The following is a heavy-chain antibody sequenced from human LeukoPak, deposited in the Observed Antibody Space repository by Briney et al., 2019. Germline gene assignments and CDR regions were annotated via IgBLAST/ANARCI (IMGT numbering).Heavy chain of an antibody. CDR2: ISSSGGST. J-gene: IGHJ4*02. D-gene: IGHD6-19*01. CDR3: ARDSSGWHPDY. Sequence: GGSLRLSCAASGFTFSNYGMSWVRQAPGKGLEWVSGISSSGGSTYYADSVKGRFTISRDNAKNSLYLQMNSLRAEDTAVYYCARDSSGWHPDYWGQGTLVTVSS. V-gene: IGHV3-23*01. CDR1: GFTFSNYG.